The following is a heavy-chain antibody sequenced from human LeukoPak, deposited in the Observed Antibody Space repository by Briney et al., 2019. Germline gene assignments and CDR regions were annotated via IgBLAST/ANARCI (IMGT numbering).Heavy chain of an antibody. CDR2: IWYDGSDK. CDR3: ARDKNNWFDP. V-gene: IGHV3-33*01. CDR1: GFTFRNFG. J-gene: IGHJ5*02. Sequence: GGSLRLSCAASGFTFRNFGMHWVRQAPGKGLEWVAIIWYDGSDKYYADSVKGRFTVSRDNSKNILHLQVNSLRAEDTAVYYCARDKNNWFDPWGQGTLVTVSS.